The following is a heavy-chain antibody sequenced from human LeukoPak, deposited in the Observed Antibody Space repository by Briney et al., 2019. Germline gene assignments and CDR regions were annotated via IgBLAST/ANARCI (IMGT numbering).Heavy chain of an antibody. CDR2: IYYSGST. CDR3: ARERTYYYDSSGYYYGMDV. CDR1: GGSISSYY. Sequence: RSSETLSLTCTVSGGSISSYYWSWIRQPPGKGLEWIGYIYYSGSTNYNPSLKSRVTISVDTSKNQFSLKLSSVTAADTAVYYCARERTYYYDSSGYYYGMDVWGQGTTVTVFS. D-gene: IGHD3-22*01. V-gene: IGHV4-59*01. J-gene: IGHJ6*02.